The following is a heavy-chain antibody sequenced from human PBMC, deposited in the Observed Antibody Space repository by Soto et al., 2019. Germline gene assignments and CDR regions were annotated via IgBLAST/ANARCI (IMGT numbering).Heavy chain of an antibody. Sequence: EVQLLESGGGLVQPGGSRRLSCAASGFMFSSYVMSWVRQAPGKGLEWVSGISGSGSRTYYADPVKGRLSISRDNSKNTLFLQMNSLTVEYTAVYYCAVLTTATEADYWGQGTLVIVPS. CDR1: GFMFSSYV. J-gene: IGHJ4*02. CDR2: ISGSGSRT. CDR3: AVLTTATEADY. D-gene: IGHD4-17*01. V-gene: IGHV3-23*01.